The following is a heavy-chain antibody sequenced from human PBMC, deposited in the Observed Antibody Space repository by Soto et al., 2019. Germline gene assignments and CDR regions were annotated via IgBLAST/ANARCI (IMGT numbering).Heavy chain of an antibody. V-gene: IGHV3-73*01. Sequence: GALRLSFAAAGFTFSGSGIHWVHQASGKGLEWVGRIRTKTNNYATAYAASVKGRFTISRDDSKNMAYLQMNSLKTEDTAVYYCTAMAGIDYWGQGTLVTVSS. J-gene: IGHJ4*02. CDR2: IRTKTNNYAT. CDR1: GFTFSGSG. D-gene: IGHD6-19*01. CDR3: TAMAGIDY.